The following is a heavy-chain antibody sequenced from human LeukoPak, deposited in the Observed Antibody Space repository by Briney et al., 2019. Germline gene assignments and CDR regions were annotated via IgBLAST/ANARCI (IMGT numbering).Heavy chain of an antibody. V-gene: IGHV3-21*01. CDR3: ARATDGYNAEGDY. J-gene: IGHJ4*02. CDR1: GFTFSSYS. D-gene: IGHD5-24*01. CDR2: ISSSSSYI. Sequence: GGSLRLSCAASGFTFSSYSMNWVRQAPGKGLEWVSSISSSSSYIYYADSVKGRFTISRDNAKNSLYLQMNSLRAEDMAVYYCARATDGYNAEGDYWGQGTLVTVSS.